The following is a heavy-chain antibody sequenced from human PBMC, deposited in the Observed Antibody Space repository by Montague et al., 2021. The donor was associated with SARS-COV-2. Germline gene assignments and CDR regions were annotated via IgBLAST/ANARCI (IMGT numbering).Heavy chain of an antibody. V-gene: IGHV4-39*07. J-gene: IGHJ6*02. Sequence: SETLSLTCTVSGGSISSSSYYWGWIRQPPGKGLEWIGSIYYSGSTYYNPSLKSRVTISVDTSKNQFSLKLSSVTAADTAVYYCARVGRQQLVRLSGMDDWGQGTTGTVSS. D-gene: IGHD6-13*01. CDR1: GGSISSSSYY. CDR2: IYYSGST. CDR3: ARVGRQQLVRLSGMDD.